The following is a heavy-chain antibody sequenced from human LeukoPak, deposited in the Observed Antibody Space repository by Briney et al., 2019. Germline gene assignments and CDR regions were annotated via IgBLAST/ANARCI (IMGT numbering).Heavy chain of an antibody. CDR2: INQHGNET. V-gene: IGHV3-7*01. D-gene: IGHD3-10*01. CDR3: ARDYGDF. J-gene: IGHJ4*02. CDR1: GFTFSNSW. Sequence: GGSLRLSCEPSGFTFSNSWMSWVRQAPGKGLEWVANINQHGNETYYVDSVKGRFTISRDNAKNSLYLQMDGLRAEDAALYYCARDYGDFWGQGTLVTVSS.